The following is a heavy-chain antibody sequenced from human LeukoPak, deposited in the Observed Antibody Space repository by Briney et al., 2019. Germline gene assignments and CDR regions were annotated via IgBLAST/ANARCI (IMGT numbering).Heavy chain of an antibody. J-gene: IGHJ6*02. CDR3: ATLGFGGFHGMDV. CDR1: GVTLSDHW. CDR2: IKEDGSER. V-gene: IGHV3-7*01. D-gene: IGHD3-10*01. Sequence: GGSLRPSCEGTGVTLSDHWMTWARQAPGKGLEWVANIKEDGSERYYVDSVKGRFIISRDNAKNSLSLQMNSVRVEDTAVYYCATLGFGGFHGMDVWGQGTTVTVSS.